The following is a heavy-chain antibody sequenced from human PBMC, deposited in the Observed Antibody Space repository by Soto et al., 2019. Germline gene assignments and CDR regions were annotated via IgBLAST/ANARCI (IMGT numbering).Heavy chain of an antibody. CDR3: ARGVDAGVDV. Sequence: QVQLVQSGTEVTKPGASVKVSGRASGYALNAYDINWLRQATGQGLEWMGWMSPHSGATGFAQKFQGRVSMTWDTFTSTFYMELTNLRSEDTAIYYCARGVDAGVDVWGQGTTVTVSS. V-gene: IGHV1-8*01. CDR2: MSPHSGAT. J-gene: IGHJ6*02. D-gene: IGHD2-8*01. CDR1: GYALNAYD.